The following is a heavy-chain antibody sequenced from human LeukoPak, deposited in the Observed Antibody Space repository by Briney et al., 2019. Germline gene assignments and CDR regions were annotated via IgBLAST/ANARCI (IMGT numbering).Heavy chain of an antibody. D-gene: IGHD3-10*01. V-gene: IGHV4-59*12. J-gene: IGHJ6*03. CDR1: GYSISSSYY. Sequence: SETLSLTCAVSGYSISSSYYWSWIRQPPGKGLEWIGYIYYSGSTNYNPSLKSRVTISVDTSKNQFSLKLSSVTAADTAVYYCAREILWFGEFQSYYYMDVWGKGTTVTVSS. CDR3: AREILWFGEFQSYYYMDV. CDR2: IYYSGST.